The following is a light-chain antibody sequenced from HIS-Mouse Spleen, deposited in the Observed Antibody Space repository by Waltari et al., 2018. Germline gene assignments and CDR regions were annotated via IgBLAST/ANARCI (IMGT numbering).Light chain of an antibody. V-gene: IGLV3-1*01. CDR2: QDS. CDR3: QAWDSSYSV. CDR1: KLGDKY. Sequence: SYELTQPPSVSVSPGQTASITCSGDKLGDKYACWYQQKPGQSPVLVIYQDSKRPSGIPERFSGSNSGNTATLTISGTQAMDEADYYCQAWDSSYSVFGGETKLTVL. J-gene: IGLJ2*01.